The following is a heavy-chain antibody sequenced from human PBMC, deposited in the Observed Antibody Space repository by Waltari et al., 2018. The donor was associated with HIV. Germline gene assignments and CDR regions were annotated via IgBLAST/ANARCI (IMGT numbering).Heavy chain of an antibody. J-gene: IGHJ4*02. CDR3: ARAVMATIRTFDY. CDR2: IYYSGST. V-gene: IGHV4-39*07. CDR1: GGSISSSSYY. Sequence: QLRLQESGPGLVKPSETLSLTCTVSGGSISSSSYYWGWIRQPPGKGLEWIGSIYYSGSTYYNPSLKSRVTISVDTSKNQFSLKLSSVTAADTAVYYCARAVMATIRTFDYWGQGTLVTVSS. D-gene: IGHD5-12*01.